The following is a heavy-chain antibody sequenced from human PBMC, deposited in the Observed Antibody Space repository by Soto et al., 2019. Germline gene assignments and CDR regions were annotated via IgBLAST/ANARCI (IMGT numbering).Heavy chain of an antibody. CDR3: TSRPSGMTYHAVFDF. J-gene: IGHJ4*02. Sequence: PGGSLRLSCAASGLTFSGHWVTWVRQTPGAGLQWVAAIKPDGSETFYVDSVKGRFTISRDNARNSLFLQMDSLRAEDTAVYYCTSRPSGMTYHAVFDFWGQGTLVTVSS. CDR2: IKPDGSET. D-gene: IGHD2-21*02. V-gene: IGHV3-7*03. CDR1: GLTFSGHW.